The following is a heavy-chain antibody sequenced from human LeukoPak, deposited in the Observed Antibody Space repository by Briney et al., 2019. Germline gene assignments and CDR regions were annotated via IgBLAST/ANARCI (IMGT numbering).Heavy chain of an antibody. CDR3: ARHHSGSYRFDY. CDR1: GGSISSSSYS. Sequence: PSETLSLTCTVSGGSISSSSYSWGWIRQPPGKGLEWIGSIYYSGSTYYNPSLKSRVTISVDTSKNQFSLKLSSVTAADTAVYYCARHHSGSYRFDYWGQGTLVTVSS. D-gene: IGHD1-26*01. J-gene: IGHJ4*02. V-gene: IGHV4-39*01. CDR2: IYYSGST.